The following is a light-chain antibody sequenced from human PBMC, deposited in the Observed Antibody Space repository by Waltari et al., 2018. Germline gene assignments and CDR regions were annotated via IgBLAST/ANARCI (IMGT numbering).Light chain of an antibody. CDR2: DVT. Sequence: QSALTQPRSVSGSPGQSVTISCTGSTGNVAGYNYVSWYQQHPGKAPKLIIYDVTQRPSGVPDRFSGSKSANTASLTISGLQTEDEADYYCCSYAGSYTWMFGGGTKVTVL. V-gene: IGLV2-11*01. J-gene: IGLJ3*02. CDR3: CSYAGSYTWM. CDR1: TGNVAGYNY.